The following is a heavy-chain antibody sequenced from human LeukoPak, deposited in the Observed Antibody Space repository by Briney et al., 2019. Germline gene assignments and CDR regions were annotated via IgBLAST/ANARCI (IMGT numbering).Heavy chain of an antibody. CDR3: ARKRGGIYDSRALDL. Sequence: GGSLRLSCAASGFTFSRYWMTWVRQAPGKGLEWAATISYDGSNVYYADSVKGRFTISRDNSKNTVYLEMSGLRVEDTAVFHCARKRGGIYDSRALDLWGQGTTVIVSS. V-gene: IGHV3-30-3*01. CDR1: GFTFSRYW. CDR2: ISYDGSNV. J-gene: IGHJ6*02. D-gene: IGHD3-22*01.